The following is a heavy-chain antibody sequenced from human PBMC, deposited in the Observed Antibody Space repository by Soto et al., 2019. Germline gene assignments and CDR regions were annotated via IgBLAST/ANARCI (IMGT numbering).Heavy chain of an antibody. V-gene: IGHV3-33*01. D-gene: IGHD4-4*01. CDR3: ARSEHYSNAALAH. J-gene: IGHJ1*01. Sequence: VQLVESGGGVVQPGRSLRLSCAASGFTFSSYGMHWVRQAPGKWLEWVAVIWYDGSNKYYADSVKGRFTISRDNSKNTLYLQMNSLRAEDTAVYYCARSEHYSNAALAHWGQGTLVTVSS. CDR2: IWYDGSNK. CDR1: GFTFSSYG.